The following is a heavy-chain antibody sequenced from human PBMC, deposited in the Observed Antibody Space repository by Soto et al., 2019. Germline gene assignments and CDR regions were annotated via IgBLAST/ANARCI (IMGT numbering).Heavy chain of an antibody. CDR2: TSTSDDST. J-gene: IGHJ4*02. D-gene: IGHD7-27*01. Sequence: EVPLLESGGGLVQPGGSLRLSCAASGFTFSSYAMSWVRQAPGEGLEWVSGTSTSDDSTYYADSVKGRFTISRDNSKNTLYLQINSLRAEDTAVYYCAKEGPLTGDPPLLVFDYWGQGTLVTVSS. CDR3: AKEGPLTGDPPLLVFDY. V-gene: IGHV3-23*01. CDR1: GFTFSSYA.